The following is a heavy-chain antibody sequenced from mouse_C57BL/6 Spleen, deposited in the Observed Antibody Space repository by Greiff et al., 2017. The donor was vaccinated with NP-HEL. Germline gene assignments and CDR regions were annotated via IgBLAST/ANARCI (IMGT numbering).Heavy chain of an antibody. J-gene: IGHJ4*01. V-gene: IGHV1-26*01. CDR2: INPNNGGT. CDR3: ARCGSYYSNYPHYYAMDY. D-gene: IGHD2-5*01. Sequence: VQLQQSGPELVKPGASVKISCKASGYTFTDYYMNWVKQSHGKSLEWIGDINPNNGGTSYNQKFKGKATLTVDKSSSTAYMELRSLTSEDSAVYYCARCGSYYSNYPHYYAMDYWGQGTSVTVSS. CDR1: GYTFTDYY.